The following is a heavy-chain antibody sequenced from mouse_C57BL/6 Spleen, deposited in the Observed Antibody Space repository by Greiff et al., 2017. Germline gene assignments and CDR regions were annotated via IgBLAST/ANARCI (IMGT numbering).Heavy chain of an antibody. CDR3: ARGLRDWYFDV. CDR2: INPGSGGT. Sequence: QVQLQQSGAELVRPGTSVKVSCKASGYAFTNYLIEWVKQRPGQGLEWIGVINPGSGGTNYNEKFKGKATLTADKSSSTAYMQLSSLTSEDSAVYFCARGLRDWYFDVWGTGTTVTVSS. V-gene: IGHV1-54*01. D-gene: IGHD3-1*01. J-gene: IGHJ1*03. CDR1: GYAFTNYL.